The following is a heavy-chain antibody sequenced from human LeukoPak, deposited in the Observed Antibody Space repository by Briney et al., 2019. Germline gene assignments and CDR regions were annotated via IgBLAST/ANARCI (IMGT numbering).Heavy chain of an antibody. J-gene: IGHJ4*02. CDR2: ISSSSSYI. CDR3: ARGGVDYYGSGTYYLMYYFDY. CDR1: GFTFSSYS. D-gene: IGHD3-10*01. Sequence: GGSLRLSCAASGFTFSSYSMNWVRQAPGKGLEWVSSISSSSSYIYYADSVKGRFTISRDNAKNSLYLQMNSLRAEDTAVYYCARGGVDYYGSGTYYLMYYFDYWGQGALVTVSS. V-gene: IGHV3-21*01.